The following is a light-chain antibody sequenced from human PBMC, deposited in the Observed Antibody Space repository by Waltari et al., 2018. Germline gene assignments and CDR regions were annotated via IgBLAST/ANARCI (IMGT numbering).Light chain of an antibody. CDR2: AAS. CDR3: QQLYSYPLT. J-gene: IGKJ4*01. V-gene: IGKV1-9*01. Sequence: IQLTQSPSSLSASVGDRVTITCRASQGFSSNFAWFQQRPGKAPKLLIYAASTLQSGVPSRFSGSGSVTDFTLTITSLQPEDFATYYCQQLYSYPLTFGGGTKVEIK. CDR1: QGFSSN.